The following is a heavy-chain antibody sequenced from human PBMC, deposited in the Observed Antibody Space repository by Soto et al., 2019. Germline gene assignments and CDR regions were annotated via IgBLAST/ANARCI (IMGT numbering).Heavy chain of an antibody. CDR2: INPSGGST. J-gene: IGHJ6*02. V-gene: IGHV1-46*01. CDR3: AREAPDGYGPRNYYYGMDV. Sequence: ASVKVSCKASGGTFSSYAISWVRQAPGQGLEWMGIINPSGGSTSYAQKFQGRVTMTRDTSTSTVYMELSSLRSEDTAVYYCAREAPDGYGPRNYYYGMDVWGQGTTVTVSS. D-gene: IGHD4-17*01. CDR1: GGTFSSYA.